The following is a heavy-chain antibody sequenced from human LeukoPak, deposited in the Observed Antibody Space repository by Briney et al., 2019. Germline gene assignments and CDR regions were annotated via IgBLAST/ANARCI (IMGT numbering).Heavy chain of an antibody. J-gene: IGHJ4*02. CDR3: ARLISGSYGFDY. CDR2: IYHSGST. D-gene: IGHD1-26*01. V-gene: IGHV4-30-2*01. CDR1: GGSISSGGYY. Sequence: PSQTLSLTCTVSGGSISSGGYYWSWIRQPPGKGLEWIGYIYHSGSTYYNPSLKSRVTISVDTSKNQFSLKLSSVTAADTAVYYCARLISGSYGFDYWGQGTLVTVSS.